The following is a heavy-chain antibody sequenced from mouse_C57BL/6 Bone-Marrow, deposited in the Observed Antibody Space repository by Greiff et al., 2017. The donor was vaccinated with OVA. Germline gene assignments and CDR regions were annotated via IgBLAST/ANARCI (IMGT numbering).Heavy chain of an antibody. Sequence: QVQLQQSGAELMKPGASVKLSCKATGYPFTGYWIEWVKQRPGHGLEWIGEILPGSGSTNYNEKFKGKATFTADTSSNTAYMQLSSLTTEDSAIYDCAREENYYGSSYYFDYWGQGTTLTVSS. CDR2: ILPGSGST. CDR1: GYPFTGYW. V-gene: IGHV1-9*01. D-gene: IGHD1-1*01. CDR3: AREENYYGSSYYFDY. J-gene: IGHJ2*01.